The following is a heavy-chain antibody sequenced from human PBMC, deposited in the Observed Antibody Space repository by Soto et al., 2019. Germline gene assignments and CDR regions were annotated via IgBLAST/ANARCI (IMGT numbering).Heavy chain of an antibody. J-gene: IGHJ4*02. CDR2: IKEDGSEE. V-gene: IGHV3-7*01. CDR3: ARDLGYQTLDY. CDR1: GLTFSSSW. Sequence: EVHLVESGGGLVQPGGSLRLSCAASGLTFSSSWMSWARQAPGKGLQWVANIKEDGSEEYYLDSVKGRFTISRDNAKNSLYLQMNSLTAEDTAVYYCARDLGYQTLDYWGQGTLVTVSS. D-gene: IGHD6-25*01.